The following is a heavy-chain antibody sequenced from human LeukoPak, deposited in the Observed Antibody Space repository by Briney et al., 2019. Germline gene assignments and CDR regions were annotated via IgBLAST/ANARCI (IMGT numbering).Heavy chain of an antibody. J-gene: IGHJ5*02. CDR3: ARGALTTVTSNWFDP. CDR1: GFTFSSYS. Sequence: GGSLRLSCAASGFTFSSYSMTWVRQAPGKGLEWVSYISSSSSTIYYADSVKGRFTISRDNAKNSLYLQMNSLRDEDTAVYYCARGALTTVTSNWFDPWGQGTLVTVSS. CDR2: ISSSSSTI. D-gene: IGHD4-17*01. V-gene: IGHV3-48*02.